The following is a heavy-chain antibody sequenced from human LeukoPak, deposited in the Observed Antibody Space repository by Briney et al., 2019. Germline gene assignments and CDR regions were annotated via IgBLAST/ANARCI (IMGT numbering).Heavy chain of an antibody. D-gene: IGHD5-18*01. CDR2: FDPEDGET. Sequence: ASVKVSCKVSGYTLTELSMHWVRQAPGIGLEWMGGFDPEDGETIYAQKFQGRVTMTEDTSTDTAYMELSSLRSEDTAVYYCAKGEGRYSATFPDYWGQGTLVTVSS. J-gene: IGHJ4*02. V-gene: IGHV1-24*01. CDR3: AKGEGRYSATFPDY. CDR1: GYTLTELS.